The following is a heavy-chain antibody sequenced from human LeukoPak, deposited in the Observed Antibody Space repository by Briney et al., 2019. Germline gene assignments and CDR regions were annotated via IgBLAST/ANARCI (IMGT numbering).Heavy chain of an antibody. V-gene: IGHV1-2*06. Sequence: ASVKVSCKASGYTFTGYYMHWVRQAPGQGLEWMGRINPNRGGTNYAQKFQGRVTMTRDTSISTAYMELSTLRSDDTAVYYCARNSGSYSGGAFDIWGQGTMVTVSS. CDR2: INPNRGGT. CDR1: GYTFTGYY. D-gene: IGHD1-26*01. J-gene: IGHJ3*02. CDR3: ARNSGSYSGGAFDI.